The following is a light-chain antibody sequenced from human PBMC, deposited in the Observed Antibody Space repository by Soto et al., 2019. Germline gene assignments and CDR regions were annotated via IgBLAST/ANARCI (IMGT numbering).Light chain of an antibody. CDR3: QQNYSATWT. V-gene: IGKV1-39*01. CDR1: QGISTY. Sequence: DIQMTQSTSSLSASVGDRLTITCRASQGISTYLNWYQQKPGKAPKLLIYAPSTLQSGVPSRFSGSGSETDFTLTISSLQPEDFATYSCQQNYSATWTFGQGTKVDI. CDR2: APS. J-gene: IGKJ1*01.